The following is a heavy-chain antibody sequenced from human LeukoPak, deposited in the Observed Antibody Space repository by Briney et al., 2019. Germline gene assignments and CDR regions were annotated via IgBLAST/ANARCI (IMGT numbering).Heavy chain of an antibody. D-gene: IGHD6-19*01. Sequence: ASVKVSCKASGGTFSSYAISWVRQAPGQGLEWMGGIIPIFGTANYAQKFQGRVTITADESTSTAYMELSSLRSEDTAVYYCARSRTPGIAVAAYDYWGQGTLVTVSS. CDR3: ARSRTPGIAVAAYDY. CDR2: IIPIFGTA. J-gene: IGHJ4*02. V-gene: IGHV1-69*13. CDR1: GGTFSSYA.